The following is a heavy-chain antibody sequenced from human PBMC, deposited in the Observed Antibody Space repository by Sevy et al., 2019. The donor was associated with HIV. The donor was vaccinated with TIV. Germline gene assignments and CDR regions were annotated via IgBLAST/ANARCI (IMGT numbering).Heavy chain of an antibody. CDR3: AGENAWGRGYS. D-gene: IGHD1-26*01. CDR2: IYYNGHI. Sequence: SETLSLTCTVSGGSITSLYWNWIRQPPGKGLEWIANIYYNGHINYNPSLKSRVTLSLDTSKNQFSLRLSSVTAAVTAMYYCAGENAWGRGYSWGQGTLVTDSS. J-gene: IGHJ4*02. CDR1: GGSITSLY. V-gene: IGHV4-59*08.